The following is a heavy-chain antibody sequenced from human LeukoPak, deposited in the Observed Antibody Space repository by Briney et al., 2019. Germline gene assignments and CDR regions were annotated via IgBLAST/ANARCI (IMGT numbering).Heavy chain of an antibody. CDR2: ITTNGGST. D-gene: IGHD3-10*01. CDR3: ARRPGGRYYDY. Sequence: GGSLRLSCAASGLTFSSYAMHWVRQAPGKGLEYVSAITTNGGSTYYANSVKGRFTISRDNSKHTLYLQMGILRAEDMAVYYCARRPGGRYYDYWGQGTLVTVSS. CDR1: GLTFSSYA. J-gene: IGHJ4*02. V-gene: IGHV3-64*01.